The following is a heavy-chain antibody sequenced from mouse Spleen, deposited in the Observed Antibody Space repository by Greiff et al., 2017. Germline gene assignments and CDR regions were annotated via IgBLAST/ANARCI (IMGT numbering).Heavy chain of an antibody. Sequence: QVHVKQSGAELARPGASVKMSCKASGYTFTSYTMHWVKQRPGQGLEWIGYINPSSGYTKYNQKFKDKATLTADKSSSTAYMQLSSLTSEDSAVYYCARPYGSSYGAMDYWGQGTSVTVSS. J-gene: IGHJ4*01. CDR2: INPSSGYT. CDR3: ARPYGSSYGAMDY. V-gene: IGHV1-4*01. D-gene: IGHD1-1*01. CDR1: GYTFTSYT.